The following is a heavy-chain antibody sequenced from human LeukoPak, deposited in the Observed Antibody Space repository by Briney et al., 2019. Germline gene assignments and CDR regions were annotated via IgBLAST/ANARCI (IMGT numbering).Heavy chain of an antibody. D-gene: IGHD3-10*01. CDR3: ARHKQGFGDDAFDI. CDR1: GGSISSSSYY. J-gene: IGHJ3*02. CDR2: TYYSGST. Sequence: SETLSLTCTVSGGSISSSSYYWGWIRQPPGKGLEWIGSTYYSGSTYYNPSLKSRVTISVDTSKNQFSLKLSSVTAADTAVYYCARHKQGFGDDAFDIWGQGTMVTVSS. V-gene: IGHV4-39*01.